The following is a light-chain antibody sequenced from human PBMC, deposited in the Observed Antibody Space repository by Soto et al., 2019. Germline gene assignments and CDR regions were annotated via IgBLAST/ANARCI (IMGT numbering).Light chain of an antibody. CDR1: QSISSY. V-gene: IGKV1-39*01. J-gene: IGKJ1*01. CDR3: QQSHSTPWT. CDR2: AAS. Sequence: DIPMTQSPSSLSASVGDRVTITCRASQSISSYLNWYQQKPGKAPKLLIYAASSLQSGVPSRFSGSGSGTDFTLTISSLQPEDFATYYCQQSHSTPWTFGQGTKAEIK.